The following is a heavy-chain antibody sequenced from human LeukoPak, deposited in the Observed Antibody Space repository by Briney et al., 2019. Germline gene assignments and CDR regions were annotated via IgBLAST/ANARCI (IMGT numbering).Heavy chain of an antibody. J-gene: IGHJ4*02. CDR1: GLIFDDYG. Sequence: PGGSLRLSCAASGLIFDDYGMHWVRQAPGKGLEWVAGISSNGGSIGYGDSVKGRFTISRDNAKNSVYLQMNSLRAEDTALYYCAKGNPDWSIGYWGQGTLVTVSA. CDR2: ISSNGGSI. V-gene: IGHV3-9*01. D-gene: IGHD3-9*01. CDR3: AKGNPDWSIGY.